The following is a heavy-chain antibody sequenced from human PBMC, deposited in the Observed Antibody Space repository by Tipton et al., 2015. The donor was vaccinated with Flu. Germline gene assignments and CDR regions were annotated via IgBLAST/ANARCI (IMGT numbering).Heavy chain of an antibody. CDR2: IWHDGSKD. CDR1: GFTFTSFG. D-gene: IGHD2-2*01. Sequence: SLRLSCAASGFTFTSFGIHWVRQAPGKGLEWVAVIWHDGSKDFYADSVRGRFTVSRDDSKETVYLQVSSLRAEDTAVYYCARDDCGSPTCHHYYYGMDVWGQGTTVNVTS. J-gene: IGHJ6*02. CDR3: ARDDCGSPTCHHYYYGMDV. V-gene: IGHV3-33*01.